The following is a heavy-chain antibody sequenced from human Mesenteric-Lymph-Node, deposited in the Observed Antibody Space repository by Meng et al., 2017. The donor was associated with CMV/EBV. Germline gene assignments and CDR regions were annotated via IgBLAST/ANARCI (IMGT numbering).Heavy chain of an antibody. CDR3: ARLSPWHYLDY. J-gene: IGHJ4*02. Sequence: TCTVSGGSISSSNYYWGWIRQPPGQGLEWIGSIYYSGTTYYNPSLKSRVTISVDTSKTQFSLKLSSVTAADTAVYYCARLSPWHYLDYWGQGTLVTVSS. V-gene: IGHV4-39*01. CDR1: GGSISSSNYY. CDR2: IYYSGTT. D-gene: IGHD5-12*01.